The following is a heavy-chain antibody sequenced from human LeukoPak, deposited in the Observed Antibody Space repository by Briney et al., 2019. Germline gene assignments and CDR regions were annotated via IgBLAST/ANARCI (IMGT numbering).Heavy chain of an antibody. V-gene: IGHV3-33*06. CDR1: GFTFSSYG. J-gene: IGHJ3*02. D-gene: IGHD3-10*01. CDR3: AKMGSDYSGYDAFDI. CDR2: IWYDGSNK. Sequence: GGSLRLSCAASGFTFSSYGMHWVRQAPGKGLEWVAVIWYDGSNKYYADSVKGRFTISRDNSKNTLYLQMNSLRADDTAVYYCAKMGSDYSGYDAFDIWGQGTMVTVSS.